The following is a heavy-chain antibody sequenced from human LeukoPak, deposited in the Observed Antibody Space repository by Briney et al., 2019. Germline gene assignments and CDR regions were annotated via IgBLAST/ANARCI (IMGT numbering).Heavy chain of an antibody. CDR3: ARDSRSFDY. CDR2: IYYSGST. CDR1: GGSISSYY. J-gene: IGHJ4*02. D-gene: IGHD6-25*01. Sequence: PSETLSLTCTVSGGSISSYYWGWIRQPPGKGLEWIGSIYYSGSTTYIPSLKSRATISQDTSKNQFSLKLTSVTAADTAVYYCARDSRSFDYWGQGTLVTVSS. V-gene: IGHV4-39*07.